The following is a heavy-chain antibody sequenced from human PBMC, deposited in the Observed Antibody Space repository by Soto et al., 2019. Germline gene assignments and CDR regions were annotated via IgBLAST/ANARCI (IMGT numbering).Heavy chain of an antibody. CDR2: IYWDDDK. J-gene: IGHJ4*02. CDR3: AHRRSYCSGGSCYSGFDY. Sequence: QITLKESGPTLVKPTQTLTLTCTFSGFSLSTSGVGVGWIRQPPGKALEWLALIYWDDDKRYSPSLKSRLTITKXTXXXQXXLTMTNMDPVDTATYYCAHRRSYCSGGSCYSGFDYWGQGTLVTVSS. CDR1: GFSLSTSGVG. D-gene: IGHD2-15*01. V-gene: IGHV2-5*02.